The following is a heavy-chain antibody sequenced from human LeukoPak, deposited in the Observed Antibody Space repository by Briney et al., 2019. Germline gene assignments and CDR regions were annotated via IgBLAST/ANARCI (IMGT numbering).Heavy chain of an antibody. Sequence: PGGSLRLSCAASGFTVSSNYMSWVRQAPGKGLEWVSVIYSGGSTYYADSVKGRFTISRDNSKNTLYLQMNSLRAEGTAVYYCARGYYYDSSGYYPALYYYYYGMDVWGQGTTVTVSS. V-gene: IGHV3-53*01. J-gene: IGHJ6*02. CDR3: ARGYYYDSSGYYPALYYYYYGMDV. CDR2: IYSGGST. CDR1: GFTVSSNY. D-gene: IGHD3-22*01.